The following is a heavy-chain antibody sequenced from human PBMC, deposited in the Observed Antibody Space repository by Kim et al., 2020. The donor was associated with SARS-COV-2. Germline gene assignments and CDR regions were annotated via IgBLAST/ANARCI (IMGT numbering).Heavy chain of an antibody. CDR2: IYYSGST. CDR3: ARLSAVAGTDY. CDR1: GGSISSSSYY. Sequence: SETLSLTCTVSGGSISSSSYYWGWIRQPPGKGLEWIGSIYYSGSTYYNPSLKSRVTISVDTSKKQFSLKLSSVTAADTAVYYCARLSAVAGTDYWGQGTLVTVSS. V-gene: IGHV4-39*01. D-gene: IGHD6-19*01. J-gene: IGHJ4*02.